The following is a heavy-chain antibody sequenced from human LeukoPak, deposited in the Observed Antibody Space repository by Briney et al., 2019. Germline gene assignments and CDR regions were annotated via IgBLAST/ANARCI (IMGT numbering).Heavy chain of an antibody. Sequence: PGGSLRLSCAASGFTFSSYSLNWVRQAPGKGLEWDSYISSSSSTIYYADSVKGRFTISRDNAKNSLYLQMNSLTDEDTAVYYCARIGGSGSWYTDYWGQGTLVTVSS. J-gene: IGHJ4*02. CDR3: ARIGGSGSWYTDY. D-gene: IGHD6-13*01. CDR1: GFTFSSYS. V-gene: IGHV3-48*02. CDR2: ISSSSSTI.